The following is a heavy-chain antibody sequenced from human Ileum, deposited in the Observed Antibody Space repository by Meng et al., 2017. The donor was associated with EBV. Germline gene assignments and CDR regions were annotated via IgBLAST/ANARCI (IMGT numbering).Heavy chain of an antibody. V-gene: IGHV4-39*01. CDR1: GDSISSSNHW. CDR2: IYYSGST. Sequence: QLQLHESGPGLVKPSETLSLPCAVSGDSISSSNHWWGWIRQPPGKGLEWVGTIYYSGSTFYNPSLKSRVTISLDTSKNQFSLKVSSVTAADTAVYYCARRYYGVPFDNWGQGPLVTVSS. J-gene: IGHJ4*02. CDR3: ARRYYGVPFDN. D-gene: IGHD3-3*01.